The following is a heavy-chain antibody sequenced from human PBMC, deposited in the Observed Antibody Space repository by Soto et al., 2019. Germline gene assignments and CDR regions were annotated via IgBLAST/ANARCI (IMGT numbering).Heavy chain of an antibody. V-gene: IGHV3-48*02. CDR1: GFTFSSYS. Sequence: GGSLRLSCAASGFTFSSYSMNWVRQAPGKGLEWVSYISSSSSTIYYADSVKGRFTISRDNAKNSLYLQMNSLRDEDTAVYYCARGDNVHSSSWYAEYYYYYGMDVWGQGTTVTVSS. CDR2: ISSSSSTI. D-gene: IGHD6-13*01. CDR3: ARGDNVHSSSWYAEYYYYYGMDV. J-gene: IGHJ6*02.